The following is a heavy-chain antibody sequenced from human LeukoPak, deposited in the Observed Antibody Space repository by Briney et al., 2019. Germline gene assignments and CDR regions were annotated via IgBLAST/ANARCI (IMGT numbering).Heavy chain of an antibody. CDR1: GGSISSLH. V-gene: IGHV4-59*11. J-gene: IGHJ4*02. D-gene: IGHD1-26*01. CDR2: IYDSGST. Sequence: SETLSLTCTVSGGSISSLHWSWIRQPPGKGLEHIGNIYDSGSTYYNPSLKSRVTISVDTSKNQFSLKLSSVTAADTAVYYCARTYSGRSYYFDCWGQGTLVTVSS. CDR3: ARTYSGRSYYFDC.